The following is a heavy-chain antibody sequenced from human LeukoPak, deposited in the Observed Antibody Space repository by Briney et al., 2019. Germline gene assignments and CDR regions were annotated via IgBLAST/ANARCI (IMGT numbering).Heavy chain of an antibody. D-gene: IGHD6-25*01. J-gene: IGHJ4*02. CDR1: GGSISSYF. CDR3: ARVRLGQVYHFDY. Sequence: SSETLSLTCTVSGGSISSYFWSWIRHPPGKGLECIGYMYYSGSSNYKPSLKSRVTISIEPSKRQFSLKLGSVTAADTAVYYCARVRLGQVYHFDYWGQGTLVTVSS. CDR2: MYYSGSS. V-gene: IGHV4-59*01.